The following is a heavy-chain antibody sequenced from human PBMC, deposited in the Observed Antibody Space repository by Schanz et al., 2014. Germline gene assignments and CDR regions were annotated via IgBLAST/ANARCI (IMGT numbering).Heavy chain of an antibody. CDR1: GYTFTSYG. CDR3: ARDRDQWDGNYLDY. Sequence: QVQLVQSGAEVKKPGASVKVSCKASGYTFTSYGINWVRQAPGQGLEWMGWMNPDSGNTGYAQKFQGRVTMTTDTSTSTVYMELRSLTSDDSAVYYCARDRDQWDGNYLDYWGQGTLVTVSS. D-gene: IGHD1-26*01. CDR2: MNPDSGNT. J-gene: IGHJ4*02. V-gene: IGHV1-18*01.